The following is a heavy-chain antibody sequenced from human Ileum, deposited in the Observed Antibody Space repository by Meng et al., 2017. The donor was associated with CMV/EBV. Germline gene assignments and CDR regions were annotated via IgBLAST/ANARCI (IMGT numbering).Heavy chain of an antibody. J-gene: IGHJ4*02. V-gene: IGHV4-61*02. D-gene: IGHD1-20*01. CDR2: IYTSEST. CDR1: GGSISSGSYY. CDR3: AGGAITGTTEVPFDY. Sequence: VQLKESGPGLVKPSQTLSLTCTVSGGSISSGSYYWSWIRQPAGKGLEWIGRIYTSESTNYNPSLKSRVTISVDTSKNQFSLKLSSVTATDTAVYYCAGGAITGTTEVPFDYWGQGTLVTVSS.